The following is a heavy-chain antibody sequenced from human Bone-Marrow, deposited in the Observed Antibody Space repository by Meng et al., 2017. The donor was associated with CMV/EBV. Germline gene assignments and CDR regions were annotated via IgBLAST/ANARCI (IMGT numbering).Heavy chain of an antibody. CDR1: GFTFSLYP. J-gene: IGHJ4*02. CDR3: ARDDFGTIDW. CDR2: VSADGVTK. Sequence: GESLKISCAASGFTFSLYPMHWVRQAPGKGLEWVTIVSADGVTKYYAGSAEGRFTISRDTSRSTLYLQMDSLRHEDTAIYYCARDDFGTIDWWGQGTLVTVSS. V-gene: IGHV3-30*01. D-gene: IGHD1-7*01.